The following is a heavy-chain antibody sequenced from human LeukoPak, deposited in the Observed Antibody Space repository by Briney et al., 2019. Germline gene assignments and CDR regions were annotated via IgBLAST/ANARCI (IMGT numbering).Heavy chain of an antibody. CDR3: ARSPVGYSGAWFAP. Sequence: SVTVSCKASGGTFSSYAISWVRQPPAQGLEWMGRIIPILGIANYAQKFLGRGMINADKSTSTAYSQQSSLTSEDTAVYYCARSPVGYSGAWFAPWGQGTLVTVSS. D-gene: IGHD4-17*01. V-gene: IGHV1-69*04. CDR2: IIPILGIA. CDR1: GGTFSSYA. J-gene: IGHJ5*02.